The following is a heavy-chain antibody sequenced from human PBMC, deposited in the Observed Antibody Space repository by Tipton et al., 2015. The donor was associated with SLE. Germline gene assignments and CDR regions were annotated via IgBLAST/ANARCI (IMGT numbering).Heavy chain of an antibody. CDR3: ARYTSEYGSGKPIDY. CDR2: INSRGIT. CDR1: GGSFSGYY. D-gene: IGHD3-10*01. Sequence: TLSLTCAVYGGSFSGYYWSWIRQSPGKGLEWIGEINSRGITNYNPSLKSRVTISVDTSKNQFSLKLSSVTAADTAVYYCARYTSEYGSGKPIDYWGQGTLVTVSS. V-gene: IGHV4-34*01. J-gene: IGHJ4*02.